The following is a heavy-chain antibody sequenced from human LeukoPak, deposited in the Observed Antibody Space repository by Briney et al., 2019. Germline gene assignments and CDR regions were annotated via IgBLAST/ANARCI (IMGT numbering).Heavy chain of an antibody. CDR2: ISYDGSNK. CDR1: GFTFSSYA. J-gene: IGHJ6*02. V-gene: IGHV3-30-3*01. Sequence: GGSLRLSCAASGFTFSSYAMHWVRQAPGKGLEWVAVISYDGSNKYYADSVKGRFTISRDSAKNTLYLQMNSLRAEDTAVYYCARRATAHGMDVWGQGTTVTVSS. CDR3: ARRATAHGMDV.